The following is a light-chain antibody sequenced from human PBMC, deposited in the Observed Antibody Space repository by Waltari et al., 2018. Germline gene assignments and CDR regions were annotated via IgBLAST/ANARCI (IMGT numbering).Light chain of an antibody. J-gene: IGKJ4*01. Sequence: EIVMTQSPVTLSVSPGERATLSCRASQSISSNLAWYQQKPDQSPRLLIHGASTRATGIPARFSGSGSGTDFTLTISSLQSEDFAVYFCQQYNTWPTFGGGTKVEIK. CDR1: QSISSN. V-gene: IGKV3-15*01. CDR3: QQYNTWPT. CDR2: GAS.